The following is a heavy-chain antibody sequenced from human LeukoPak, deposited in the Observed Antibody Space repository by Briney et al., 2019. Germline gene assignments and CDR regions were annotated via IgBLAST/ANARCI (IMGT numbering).Heavy chain of an antibody. Sequence: SETLSLTCTVSGGSINTYYWSWIRQPPGKGLEWVGYIYYSGSTNYKPSLKRRVTISVDTSKNQFSLKVSSVTAADTAVYYCASSRSSSGWSLIDYWGQGALVTVSS. CDR3: ASSRSSSGWSLIDY. J-gene: IGHJ4*02. V-gene: IGHV4-59*01. CDR1: GGSINTYY. D-gene: IGHD6-19*01. CDR2: IYYSGST.